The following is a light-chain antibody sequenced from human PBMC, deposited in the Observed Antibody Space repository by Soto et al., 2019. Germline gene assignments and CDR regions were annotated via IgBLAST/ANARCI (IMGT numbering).Light chain of an antibody. Sequence: QSALTQPASVSGSPGQSITISCTGTSSDVGNYNLVSWFQQHPGKAPKLMIYEGTKWPSGVSHRFSGSKSGNTDSLTISGLQAEDEADYYCCSYAGSRTLVFGGGTKLTVL. V-gene: IGLV2-23*01. CDR3: CSYAGSRTLV. CDR2: EGT. J-gene: IGLJ2*01. CDR1: SSDVGNYNL.